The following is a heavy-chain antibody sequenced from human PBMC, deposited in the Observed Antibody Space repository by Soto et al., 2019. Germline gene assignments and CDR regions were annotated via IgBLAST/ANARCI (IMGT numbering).Heavy chain of an antibody. CDR3: ARVGGREVRGVIGWGYYYYGMDV. CDR1: GYTFTSYY. D-gene: IGHD3-10*01. V-gene: IGHV1-46*01. CDR2: INPSGGST. J-gene: IGHJ6*02. Sequence: GASVKVSCKASGYTFTSYYMHWVRQAPGQGLEWMGIINPSGGSTSYAQKFQGRVTMTMDTSTSTVYMELSSLRSEDTAVYYCARVGGREVRGVIGWGYYYYGMDVWGQGTTVTVSS.